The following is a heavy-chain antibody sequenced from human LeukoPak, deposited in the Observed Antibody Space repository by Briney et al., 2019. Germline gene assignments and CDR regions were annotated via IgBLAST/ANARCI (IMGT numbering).Heavy chain of an antibody. CDR2: ISSSSSYI. Sequence: GGSLRLSCAASGFTFSSYSMKWVRQAPGKGLEWVSSISSSSSYIYYADSVKGRFTISRDNAKNSLYLQMNSLRAEDTAVYYCARGGGLALDYWGQGTLVTVSS. J-gene: IGHJ4*02. CDR1: GFTFSSYS. V-gene: IGHV3-21*01. CDR3: ARGGGLALDY. D-gene: IGHD3/OR15-3a*01.